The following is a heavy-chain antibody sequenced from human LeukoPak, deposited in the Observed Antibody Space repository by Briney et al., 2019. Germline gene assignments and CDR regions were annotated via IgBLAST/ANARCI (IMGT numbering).Heavy chain of an antibody. Sequence: ASVKVSCKASGGTFSSYAISWVRQAPGQGLEWMGWINPNSGGTNYAQKFQGRVTMTRDTSISTAYMELSRLRSDDTAVYYCANTVVPAAQFDYWGQGTLVTVSS. CDR1: GGTFSSYA. CDR3: ANTVVPAAQFDY. V-gene: IGHV1-2*02. D-gene: IGHD2-2*01. J-gene: IGHJ4*02. CDR2: INPNSGGT.